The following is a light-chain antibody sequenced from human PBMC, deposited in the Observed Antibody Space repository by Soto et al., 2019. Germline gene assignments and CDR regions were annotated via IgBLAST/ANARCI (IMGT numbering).Light chain of an antibody. V-gene: IGKV3-20*01. CDR1: QSLTTRY. Sequence: EIVLTQSPGTLSLFPVQRATLSCRASQSLTTRYLAGYQQKPGQAPRLLIYGASSRATGIPDRFSGSGSGTAFTLTNTRLEPEDFAIHYCRQYGSPPTFGQGTRLEI. CDR2: GAS. J-gene: IGKJ5*01. CDR3: RQYGSPPT.